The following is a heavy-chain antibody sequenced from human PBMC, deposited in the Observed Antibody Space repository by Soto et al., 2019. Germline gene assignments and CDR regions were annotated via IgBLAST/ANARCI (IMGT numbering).Heavy chain of an antibody. CDR3: AKAYSSGYYTLYYFDY. V-gene: IGHV3-7*01. CDR2: IKMDASEK. Sequence: PGGSLRLSCAASGFTFGSYWMSWVRQAPGKGLEWLATIKMDASEKKYVDSVKGRFTMSRDNAKNSLYLQMDSLRAEDTAVYYCAKAYSSGYYTLYYFDYWGQGTLVTVSS. J-gene: IGHJ4*02. CDR1: GFTFGSYW. D-gene: IGHD3-22*01.